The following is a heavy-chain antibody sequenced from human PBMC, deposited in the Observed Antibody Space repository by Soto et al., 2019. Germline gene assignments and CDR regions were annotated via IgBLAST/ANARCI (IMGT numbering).Heavy chain of an antibody. CDR2: INHSGST. CDR1: GGSCRGYD. V-gene: IGHV4-34*01. Sequence: SETLSLTWAVEGGSCRGYDWSWIRQQPGKGLEWIGEINHSGSTNYNPSLKSRVTISVDTSKNQFSLKLSSVTAADTAVYYCARGKCLGGSCSNTPGPYYFAYWGQGTLVTVSS. J-gene: IGHJ4*02. D-gene: IGHD2-15*01. CDR3: ARGKCLGGSCSNTPGPYYFAY.